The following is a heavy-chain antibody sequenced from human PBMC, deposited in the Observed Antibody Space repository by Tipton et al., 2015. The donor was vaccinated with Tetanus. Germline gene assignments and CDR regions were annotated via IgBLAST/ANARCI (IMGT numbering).Heavy chain of an antibody. CDR2: IYPGDSRV. Sequence: VQLVQSGAEVKKPGESLKISCKTSGYTFTNFWIGWVRQMPGKGLEWMGIIYPGDSRVIYSPSFQGHVPISADKSITTAYLHWSSLQASDTAMYFCARTGSPFDYRGQGTPITVSS. D-gene: IGHD3-10*01. V-gene: IGHV5-51*01. J-gene: IGHJ4*02. CDR3: ARTGSPFDY. CDR1: GYTFTNFW.